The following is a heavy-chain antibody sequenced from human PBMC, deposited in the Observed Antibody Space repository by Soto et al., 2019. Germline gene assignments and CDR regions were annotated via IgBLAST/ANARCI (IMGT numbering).Heavy chain of an antibody. V-gene: IGHV3-23*01. D-gene: IGHD3-22*01. Sequence: GGSLRLSCAASGFTFSSYAMSWVRQAPGKGLEWVSAISGSGGSTYYADSVKGRFTISRDNSKNTLYLQMNSLRAEDAAVYYCARPYYYDSSGYKGFDYWGQGTLVTVSS. J-gene: IGHJ4*02. CDR2: ISGSGGST. CDR1: GFTFSSYA. CDR3: ARPYYYDSSGYKGFDY.